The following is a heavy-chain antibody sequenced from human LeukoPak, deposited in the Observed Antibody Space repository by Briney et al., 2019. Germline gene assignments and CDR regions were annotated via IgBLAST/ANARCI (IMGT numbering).Heavy chain of an antibody. V-gene: IGHV4-28*01. Sequence: SSETLSLTCAVSGYSISSSNWWGWIRQPPGKGLEWIGYIYYSGSTYYNPSLKSRVTMSVDTSKNQFSLKLSSVTAVDTAAYYCARTDSSGYHFDYWGQGTLVTVSS. CDR3: ARTDSSGYHFDY. J-gene: IGHJ4*02. CDR1: GYSISSSNW. CDR2: IYYSGST. D-gene: IGHD3-22*01.